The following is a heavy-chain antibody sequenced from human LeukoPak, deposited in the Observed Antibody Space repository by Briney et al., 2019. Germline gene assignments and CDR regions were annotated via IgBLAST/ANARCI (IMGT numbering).Heavy chain of an antibody. V-gene: IGHV3-30*04. Sequence: GGSLRLSCAASGFTFSSYVMHWVRQAPGKGLEWVAIISYDGSNEYYTDSVKGRFTISRDNSKNTLYLQMNSLRAADTAVYYCARGGRDFWSGYIDWGQGTLVTVSS. J-gene: IGHJ4*02. CDR3: ARGGRDFWSGYID. CDR2: ISYDGSNE. D-gene: IGHD3-3*01. CDR1: GFTFSSYV.